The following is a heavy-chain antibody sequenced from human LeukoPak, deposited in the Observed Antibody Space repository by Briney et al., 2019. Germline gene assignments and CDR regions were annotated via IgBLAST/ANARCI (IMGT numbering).Heavy chain of an antibody. V-gene: IGHV4-34*01. J-gene: IGHJ4*02. CDR1: RGSFSGYY. CDR2: INHSGST. D-gene: IGHD7-27*01. CDR3: ARAAAGDSDY. Sequence: SETLSLTCAVYRGSFSGYYWCWIRHPPGKGLEWIGEINHSGSTNYNPSLKSRVTIAVDTSKNQFSLKLSSVTAADTAVYYCARAAAGDSDYWGQGTLVTVSS.